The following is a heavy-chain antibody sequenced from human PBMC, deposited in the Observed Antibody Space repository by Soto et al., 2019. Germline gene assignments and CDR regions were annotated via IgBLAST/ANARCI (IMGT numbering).Heavy chain of an antibody. Sequence: GGSLRLSCAASGFTFSSYGMHWVRQAPGKGLEWVAVIWYDGSNKYYADSVKGRFTISRDNSKNTLYLQMNSLRAEDTAVYYCARDPSTVVVPAAIHFDYWGQGTLVTVSS. J-gene: IGHJ4*02. CDR3: ARDPSTVVVPAAIHFDY. CDR2: IWYDGSNK. CDR1: GFTFSSYG. D-gene: IGHD2-2*01. V-gene: IGHV3-33*01.